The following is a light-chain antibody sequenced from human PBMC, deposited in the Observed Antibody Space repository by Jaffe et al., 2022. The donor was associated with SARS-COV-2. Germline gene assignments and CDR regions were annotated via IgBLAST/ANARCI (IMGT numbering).Light chain of an antibody. V-gene: IGLV2-8*01. CDR1: NTDAGGYNY. CDR3: ISYATGDTFGV. Sequence: QSALTQPPSASGSPGQSVTISCTGTNTDAGGYNYVSWYQQHPGKAPKLIIYEVMKRPSGVPERFSGSKSGSTASLTVSGLQAEDEADYYCISYATGDTFGVIGPGTKVTVL. J-gene: IGLJ1*01. CDR2: EVM.